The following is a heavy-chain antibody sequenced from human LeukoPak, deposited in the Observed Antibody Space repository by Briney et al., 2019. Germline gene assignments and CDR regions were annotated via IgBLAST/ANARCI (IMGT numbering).Heavy chain of an antibody. CDR2: INPSGGST. CDR3: ARWESERYRSSTSCYGLDP. D-gene: IGHD2-2*01. J-gene: IGHJ5*02. CDR1: GYTFTSYY. V-gene: IGHV1-46*01. Sequence: ASVKVSCKASGYTFTSYYMHWVRQAPGQGLEWMGIINPSGGSTSYAQKFQGRVTMTRDTSTSTVYMELSSLRSEDTAVYYCARWESERYRSSTSCYGLDPWGQGTLVTVSS.